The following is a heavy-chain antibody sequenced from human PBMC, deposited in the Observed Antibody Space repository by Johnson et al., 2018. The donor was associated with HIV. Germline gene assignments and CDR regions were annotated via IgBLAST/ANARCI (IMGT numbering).Heavy chain of an antibody. CDR2: ISYDGSSK. D-gene: IGHD6-19*01. J-gene: IGHJ3*02. CDR3: ARARAKVVAGLDAFDI. V-gene: IGHV3-30*14. CDR1: GFTFSDHA. Sequence: QVQLVESGGGVVQPGRSLRLSCAASGFTFSDHAMHWVRQAPGKGLEWVAVISYDGSSKYYADSVKGRFTISRDNSKNTLYLQMGSLRVEDMATYYCARARAKVVAGLDAFDIWGQGTMVTVSS.